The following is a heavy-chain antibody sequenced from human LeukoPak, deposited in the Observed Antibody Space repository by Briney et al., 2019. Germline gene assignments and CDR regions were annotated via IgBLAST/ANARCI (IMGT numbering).Heavy chain of an antibody. CDR2: ISSSGSTI. D-gene: IGHD3-9*01. V-gene: IGHV3-48*03. CDR3: ARDGTPDRITLFSPYFGT. J-gene: IGHJ4*02. CDR1: GFTFSSYE. Sequence: GGSLRLSCAASGFTFSSYEMNWVRQAPGEGLEWVSYISSSGSTINYANSVKGRLTISRDNARNSLHLQMNSLTDKDTAVYYCARDGTPDRITLFSPYFGTWGQGALGTVSS.